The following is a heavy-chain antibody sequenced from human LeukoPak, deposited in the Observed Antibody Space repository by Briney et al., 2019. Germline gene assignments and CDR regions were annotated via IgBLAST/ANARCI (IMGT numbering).Heavy chain of an antibody. Sequence: PGGSLRLSCAASGFTFSSYWMSWVRQAPGKGLEWVANIKQDGSEKYYVDSVKGRFTISRDNAKNSLYLQMNSLRAEDTAAYYCARGEELQPGRYYYYYGMDVWGQGTTVTVSS. CDR1: GFTFSSYW. J-gene: IGHJ6*02. V-gene: IGHV3-7*01. D-gene: IGHD1-26*01. CDR2: IKQDGSEK. CDR3: ARGEELQPGRYYYYYGMDV.